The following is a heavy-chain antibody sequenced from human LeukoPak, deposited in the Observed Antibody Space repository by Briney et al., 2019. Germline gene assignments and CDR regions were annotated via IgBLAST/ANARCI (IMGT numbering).Heavy chain of an antibody. D-gene: IGHD1-1*01. CDR2: ISHSGST. Sequence: PSETLSLTCAVSGGSISSSSYQWGWIRQPPGKGLEWIGTISHSGSTYCNTSLTSRVTISLDTSKNQFSLKLTSVTAADTAVYYCVRRQSGPFDYWGQGTLVTVSS. J-gene: IGHJ4*02. CDR3: VRRQSGPFDY. V-gene: IGHV4-39*01. CDR1: GGSISSSSYQ.